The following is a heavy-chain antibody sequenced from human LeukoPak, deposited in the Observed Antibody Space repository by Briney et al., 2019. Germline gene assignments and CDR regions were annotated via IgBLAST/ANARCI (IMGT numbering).Heavy chain of an antibody. Sequence: HPSETLSLTCTVSGGSISTSNYYWGWIRQAPGKGLEWVSAISGSGGSTYYADSVKGRFTISRDNSKNTLYLQMNSLRAEDTAVYYCAKDLRYFDSLGSRSDDIWGQGTMVTVSS. CDR2: ISGSGGST. J-gene: IGHJ3*02. V-gene: IGHV3-23*01. CDR1: GGSISTSNYY. CDR3: AKDLRYFDSLGSRSDDI. D-gene: IGHD3-9*01.